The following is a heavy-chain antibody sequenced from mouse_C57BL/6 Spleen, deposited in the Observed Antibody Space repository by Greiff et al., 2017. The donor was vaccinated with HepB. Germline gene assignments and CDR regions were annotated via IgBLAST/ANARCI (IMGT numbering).Heavy chain of an antibody. D-gene: IGHD3-3*01. J-gene: IGHJ2*01. CDR2: ISYDGSN. CDR1: GYSITSGYY. V-gene: IGHV3-6*01. Sequence: VQLKESGPGLVKPSQSLSLTCSVTGYSITSGYYWNWIRQFPGNKLEWMGYISYDGSNNYNPSLKNRISITRDTSKNQFFLKLNSVTTEDTATYYCARRSLGDYWGQGTTLTVSS. CDR3: ARRSLGDY.